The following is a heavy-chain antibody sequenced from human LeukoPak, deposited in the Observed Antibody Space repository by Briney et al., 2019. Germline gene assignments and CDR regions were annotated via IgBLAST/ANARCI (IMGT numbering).Heavy chain of an antibody. CDR2: ITTYNGDT. V-gene: IGHV1-18*01. J-gene: IGHJ4*02. CDR1: GYTFTNYG. D-gene: IGHD3-10*01. CDR3: ARRMNSGSYYPSYHFDY. Sequence: ASVKVSCKASGYTFTNYGFSWVRQAPGQGLEWMGWITTYNGDTNCAQKLQGRVTMTTDTSTSTAYMELRSLGSDDTAVYYCARRMNSGSYYPSYHFDYWGQGTLVTVSS.